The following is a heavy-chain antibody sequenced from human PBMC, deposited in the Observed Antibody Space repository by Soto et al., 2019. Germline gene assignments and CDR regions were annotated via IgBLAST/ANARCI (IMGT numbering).Heavy chain of an antibody. J-gene: IGHJ4*02. CDR2: VYYGGTA. V-gene: IGHV4-30-2*01. Sequence: SETLSLTCSVSGASLSSGGYSWSWFRRPPGKALEWIAYVYYGGTASYNPSLKSRVTISVDSSKNQFSLTVKSVTAADTAAYLCARGNPQLRGGFDFRGRATPVPVSP. D-gene: IGHD3-10*01. CDR3: ARGNPQLRGGFDF. CDR1: GASLSSGGYS.